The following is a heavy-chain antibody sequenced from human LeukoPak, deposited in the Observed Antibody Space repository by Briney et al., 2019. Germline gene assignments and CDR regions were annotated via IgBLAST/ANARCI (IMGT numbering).Heavy chain of an antibody. CDR3: ARGPSNSGSYHTD. CDR1: GFTFSSYW. CDR2: VNSDGSST. V-gene: IGHV3-74*01. Sequence: GGSLRLSCAASGFTFSSYWMHWVRQAPGKGLVWVSRVNSDGSSTTYADSVKGRYTISRDNAKNTLHLQMSSLRAEGTAVYYCARGPSNSGSYHTDWGQGTLVSVSS. J-gene: IGHJ4*02. D-gene: IGHD1-26*01.